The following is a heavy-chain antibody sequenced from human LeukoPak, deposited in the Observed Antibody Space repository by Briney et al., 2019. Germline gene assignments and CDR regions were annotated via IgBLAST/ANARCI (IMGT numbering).Heavy chain of an antibody. Sequence: ASVKVSCKVSGYTLTELSMHWVRQAPGKGLEWMGGFDPEDGETIYAQKFQGRVTMTEDTSTDTAYMELSSLRSEDTAVYYCTRGSIAYYYMDVWGKGTTVTISS. D-gene: IGHD3-16*01. V-gene: IGHV1-24*01. J-gene: IGHJ6*03. CDR2: FDPEDGET. CDR1: GYTLTELS. CDR3: TRGSIAYYYMDV.